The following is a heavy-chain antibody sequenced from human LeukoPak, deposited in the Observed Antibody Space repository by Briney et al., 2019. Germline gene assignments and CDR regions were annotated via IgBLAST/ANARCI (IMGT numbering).Heavy chain of an antibody. CDR2: IYHSGST. CDR3: ARDPLFTGEGGDY. Sequence: SQTLSLTCTVSGGSISSGGYYWSWIRQPPGKGLEWIRYIYHSGSTYYNPSLKSPVTISVDRSKNQFSLKLSSVTAADTAVYYCARDPLFTGEGGDYWGQGTLVTVSS. CDR1: GGSISSGGYY. J-gene: IGHJ4*02. D-gene: IGHD2-8*02. V-gene: IGHV4-30-2*01.